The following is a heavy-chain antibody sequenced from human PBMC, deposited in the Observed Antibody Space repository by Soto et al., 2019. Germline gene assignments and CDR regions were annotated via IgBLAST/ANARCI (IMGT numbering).Heavy chain of an antibody. V-gene: IGHV1-69*13. CDR1: GGTFSSYA. CDR2: IIPIFGTA. J-gene: IGHJ6*02. D-gene: IGHD2-15*01. Sequence: SVKVSCKASGGTFSSYAISWVRQAPGQGLEWMGWIIPIFGTANYAQKFQGRVTITADESTSTAYMELSSLRSEDTAVYYCASPGGYCSGGSCYELSVWGQGTTVTVSS. CDR3: ASPGGYCSGGSCYELSV.